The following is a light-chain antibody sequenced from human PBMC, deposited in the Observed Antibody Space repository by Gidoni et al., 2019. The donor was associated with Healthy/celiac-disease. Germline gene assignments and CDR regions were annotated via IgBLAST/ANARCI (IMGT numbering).Light chain of an antibody. V-gene: IGKV3-11*01. CDR3: QQRSNWPVT. CDR1: QSVSSY. J-gene: IGKJ1*01. CDR2: DAS. Sequence: EIVLTQSPATLSLSPGERATLSCRASQSVSSYLAWYQQKPGQAPRLLIYDASNRATGIPARFSGSGSGTDFTLTISSLEPEDFAVYYWQQRSNWPVTFGQXTKVEIK.